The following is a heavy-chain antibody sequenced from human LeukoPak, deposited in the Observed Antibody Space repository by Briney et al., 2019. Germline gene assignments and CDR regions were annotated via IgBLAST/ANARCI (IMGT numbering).Heavy chain of an antibody. CDR1: GSIFSSYA. J-gene: IGHJ4*02. Sequence: GGSLRLSCAASGSIFSSYAMNWVRQAPGKGLEWVSGISNSGGSTYYADSVKGRFTISRDNSKNTLYLQMNSLRAEDTAVYYCAKETSSSFDYWGQGTLVTVSS. V-gene: IGHV3-23*01. CDR3: AKETSSSFDY. D-gene: IGHD6-6*01. CDR2: ISNSGGST.